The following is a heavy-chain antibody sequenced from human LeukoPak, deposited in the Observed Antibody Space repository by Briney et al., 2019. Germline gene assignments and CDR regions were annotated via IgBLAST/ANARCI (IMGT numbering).Heavy chain of an antibody. CDR1: GGSISSSSYY. CDR3: ARVSDYYDSSGPRGRSGAFDI. V-gene: IGHV4-39*07. Sequence: SETLSLTCTVSGGSISSSSYYWGWIPQPPGKGLEWMGSIYYSGSTYYNPSLKSRVTISVDTSKNQFSLKLSSVTAADTAVYYCARVSDYYDSSGPRGRSGAFDIWGQGTTVTVSS. J-gene: IGHJ3*02. D-gene: IGHD3-22*01. CDR2: IYYSGST.